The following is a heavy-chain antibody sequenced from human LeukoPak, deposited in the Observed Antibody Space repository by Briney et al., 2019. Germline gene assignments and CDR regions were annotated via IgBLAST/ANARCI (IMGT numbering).Heavy chain of an antibody. CDR3: AIQITMIVVVPYFDY. Sequence: VASPTLSCEASGFTFKDYYMGCIHQTPRDGLELGSCIRSNGATKYYGNAVRGLFTISRDNSKNSLFLYITRLRDDDTAGYYCAIQITMIVVVPYFDYWGQGALVTVSS. V-gene: IGHV3-11*04. CDR1: GFTFKDYY. J-gene: IGHJ4*02. D-gene: IGHD3-22*01. CDR2: IRSNGATK.